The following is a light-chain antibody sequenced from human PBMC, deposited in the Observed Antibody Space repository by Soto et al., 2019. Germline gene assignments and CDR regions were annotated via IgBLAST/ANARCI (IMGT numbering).Light chain of an antibody. CDR2: AVS. CDR1: SSDVGGYNY. Sequence: QAVVTQPASVSGSPGQSITISCTGTSSDVGGYNYVSWYQQHPGMAPKLMIYAVSNRPSGVSNRYSGSKSANTASLTISGRQAEDEAHYYCSSYASSSSPYVVFGGGTKLTVL. V-gene: IGLV2-14*01. CDR3: SSYASSSSPYVV. J-gene: IGLJ2*01.